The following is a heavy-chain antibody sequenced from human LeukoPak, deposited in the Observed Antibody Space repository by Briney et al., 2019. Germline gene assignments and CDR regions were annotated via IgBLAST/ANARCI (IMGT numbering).Heavy chain of an antibody. Sequence: PGRSLRLSCAASGFTFSSYGMHWVRQAPGKGLEWVAVISYDGSNKYYADSVKGRFTISRDNSKNTLYLQMNSLRAEDTAVYYCAKDRDSSSWIVQVDYWGQGTLVTVSS. J-gene: IGHJ4*02. V-gene: IGHV3-30*18. CDR3: AKDRDSSSWIVQVDY. CDR1: GFTFSSYG. CDR2: ISYDGSNK. D-gene: IGHD6-13*01.